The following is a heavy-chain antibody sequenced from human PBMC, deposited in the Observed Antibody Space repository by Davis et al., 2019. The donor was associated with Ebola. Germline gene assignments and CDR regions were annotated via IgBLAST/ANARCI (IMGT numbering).Heavy chain of an antibody. V-gene: IGHV4-39*07. CDR3: ARDPSHDYGDYVGGWFDP. CDR1: GGSISSYY. D-gene: IGHD4-17*01. Sequence: MPSETLSLTCTVSGGSISSYYWGWIRQPPGKGLEWIGSIYYSGSTYYNPSLKSRVTISVDTSKNQFSLKLSSVTAADTAVYYCARDPSHDYGDYVGGWFDPWGQGTLVTVSS. CDR2: IYYSGST. J-gene: IGHJ5*02.